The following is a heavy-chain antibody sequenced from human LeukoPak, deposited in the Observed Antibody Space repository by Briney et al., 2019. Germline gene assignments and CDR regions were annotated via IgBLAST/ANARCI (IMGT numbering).Heavy chain of an antibody. Sequence: ASVKVSCKASGYTFTGYYIHWVRQAPGQGLEWMAWINPDSGGTKYAQKFQGRVTMNRDTSVSTAYMELSKLRPDDTAVYYCARADEILTGDYFGLDPWGQGTLVTVSS. J-gene: IGHJ5*02. CDR2: INPDSGGT. CDR3: ARADEILTGDYFGLDP. CDR1: GYTFTGYY. V-gene: IGHV1-2*02. D-gene: IGHD3-9*01.